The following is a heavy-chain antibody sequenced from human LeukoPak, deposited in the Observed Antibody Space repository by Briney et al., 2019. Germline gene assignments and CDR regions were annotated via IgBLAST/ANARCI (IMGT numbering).Heavy chain of an antibody. CDR3: ARQSAAAWYYFDY. CDR1: GGSISSSSYY. J-gene: IGHJ4*02. CDR2: IYYSGST. D-gene: IGHD6-13*01. V-gene: IGHV4-39*01. Sequence: SETLSLTCTVSGGSISSSSYYWGWIRQPPGKGLEWIGSIYYSGSTYYNPSLKSRVTISVDTSKNQFSLKLGSVTAADTAVYYCARQSAAAWYYFDYWGQGTLVTVSS.